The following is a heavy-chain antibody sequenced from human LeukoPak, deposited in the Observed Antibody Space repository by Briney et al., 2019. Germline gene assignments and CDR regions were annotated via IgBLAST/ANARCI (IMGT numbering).Heavy chain of an antibody. Sequence: ASVKVSCKASVYTFNNYGISWVRQAPGQGVEWMGWISAYNGNTNYAQNIQGRVTMTTDTSTSTAYMELRSLRSDDTAVYYCARAYCSSTSCYAFDIWGQGTMVTVSS. CDR2: ISAYNGNT. CDR1: VYTFNNYG. J-gene: IGHJ3*02. V-gene: IGHV1-18*01. CDR3: ARAYCSSTSCYAFDI. D-gene: IGHD2-2*01.